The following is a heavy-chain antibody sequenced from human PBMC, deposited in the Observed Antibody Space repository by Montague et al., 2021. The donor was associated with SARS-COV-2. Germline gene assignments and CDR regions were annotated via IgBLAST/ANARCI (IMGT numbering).Heavy chain of an antibody. Sequence: SETLSLTCTVSGGSISSSSYYWGWIRQPPGKGLEWIGSIYYSGSTYYNPSLKSRVTISVDTSKSQFSLKLSSVTAADTAVYYCARREDYYGSGSYPNWGQGTLVTASS. D-gene: IGHD3-10*01. CDR1: GGSISSSSYY. V-gene: IGHV4-39*01. CDR3: ARREDYYGSGSYPN. J-gene: IGHJ4*02. CDR2: IYYSGST.